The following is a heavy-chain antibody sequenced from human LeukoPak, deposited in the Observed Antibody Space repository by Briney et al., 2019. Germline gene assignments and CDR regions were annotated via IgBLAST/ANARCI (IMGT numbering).Heavy chain of an antibody. Sequence: SETLSLTCAVLSGSVNKYYWRWIRQPPWKGLEWLGEINHVGSTTYNSSLKSRVIISVDTSRVQFSLNLNSVTAPDTAVYYCARRGSEGARCFDAWGQGILVTVSS. D-gene: IGHD2-8*01. CDR2: INHVGST. CDR3: ARRGSEGARCFDA. V-gene: IGHV4-34*01. J-gene: IGHJ4*02. CDR1: SGSVNKYY.